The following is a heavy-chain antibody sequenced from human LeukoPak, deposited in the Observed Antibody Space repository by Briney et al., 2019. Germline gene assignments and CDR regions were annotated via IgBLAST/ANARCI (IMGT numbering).Heavy chain of an antibody. CDR1: GFTFSSYA. D-gene: IGHD5-18*01. V-gene: IGHV3-23*01. CDR2: ISGSGGST. J-gene: IGHJ4*02. Sequence: GGSLRLSCAASGFTFSSYAMSWVRQAPGRGLEWVSAISGSGGSTYYADSVKGRFTISRDNSKNTLYLQVNSLRAEDTAVYYCAKGTSMAFYYFDYWGQGTLVTVSS. CDR3: AKGTSMAFYYFDY.